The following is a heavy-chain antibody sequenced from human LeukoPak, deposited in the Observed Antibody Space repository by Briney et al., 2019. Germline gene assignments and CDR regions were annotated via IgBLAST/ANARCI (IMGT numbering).Heavy chain of an antibody. CDR2: IYYSGTT. CDR1: GGSISSGSYY. J-gene: IGHJ4*02. CDR3: ARPWWGGGNSSGYYFDH. D-gene: IGHD3-22*01. V-gene: IGHV4-31*03. Sequence: SETLSLTCTVAGGSISSGSYYWSWIHQHPGKGLEWIGIIYYSGTTYYNPSLESRVTISVDTSKNQFSLKLSSVTAADTAVYYCARPWWGGGNSSGYYFDHWGRGTLVTVSS.